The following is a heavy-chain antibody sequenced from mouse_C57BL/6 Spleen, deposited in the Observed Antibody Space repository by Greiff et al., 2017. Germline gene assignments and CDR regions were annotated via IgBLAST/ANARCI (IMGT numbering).Heavy chain of an antibody. V-gene: IGHV1-76*01. D-gene: IGHD1-2*01. Sequence: QVQLKQSGAELVRPGASVKLSCKASGYTFTDYYINWVKQRPGQGLEWIARIYPGSGNTYYNEKFKGKATLTAEKSSSTAYMQLSSLTSEDSAVYFCARSPHYYGGMDDWGQGTSVTVSS. CDR1: GYTFTDYY. J-gene: IGHJ4*01. CDR3: ARSPHYYGGMDD. CDR2: IYPGSGNT.